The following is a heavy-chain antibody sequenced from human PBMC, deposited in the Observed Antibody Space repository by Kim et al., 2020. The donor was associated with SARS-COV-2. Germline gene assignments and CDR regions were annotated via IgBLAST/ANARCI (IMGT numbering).Heavy chain of an antibody. D-gene: IGHD6-13*01. CDR1: GFTFSNAW. J-gene: IGHJ5*02. Sequence: GGSLRLSCAASGFTFSNAWMSWVRQAPGKGLEWVGRIKSKTDGGTTDYAAPVKGRFTISRDDSKNTLYLQMNSLKTEDTAVYYCTTAAPIAAAGPTGDNWFDPWGQGTLVTVSS. CDR3: TTAAPIAAAGPTGDNWFDP. V-gene: IGHV3-15*01. CDR2: IKSKTDGGTT.